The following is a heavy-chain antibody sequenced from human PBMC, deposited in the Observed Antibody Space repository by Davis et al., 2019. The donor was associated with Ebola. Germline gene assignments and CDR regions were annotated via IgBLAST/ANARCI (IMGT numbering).Heavy chain of an antibody. V-gene: IGHV3-11*06. D-gene: IGHD1-26*01. Sequence: PGGSLRLSCAASGFTFSDYYMSCIRQAPGKGLEWVSYISSSSSYTKHADSVKGRFTISRDNANNSLYLQMNSLRAEDTAVYYCARGPEGATDDAFDIWGQGTMVTVSS. CDR1: GFTFSDYY. J-gene: IGHJ3*02. CDR3: ARGPEGATDDAFDI. CDR2: ISSSSSYT.